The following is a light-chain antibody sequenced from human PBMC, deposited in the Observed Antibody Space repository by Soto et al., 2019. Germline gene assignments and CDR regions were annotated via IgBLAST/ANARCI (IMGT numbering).Light chain of an antibody. V-gene: IGKV4-1*01. CDR1: QIALYSSDNKNY. J-gene: IGKJ1*01. Sequence: DIVMTQSPDSLAVSLGESTTVNCKSSQIALYSSDNKNYLAWYQHKPGQPPKLLIYWASTRESGVPDRFSGSGSGTDFTLTISVLQAEDVAVYYCLQYYSTPRTFGQGTKVEIK. CDR3: LQYYSTPRT. CDR2: WAS.